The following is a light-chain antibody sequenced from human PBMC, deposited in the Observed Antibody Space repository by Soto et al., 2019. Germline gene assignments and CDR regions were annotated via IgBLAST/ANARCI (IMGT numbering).Light chain of an antibody. V-gene: IGKV1-12*01. Sequence: DIQMTQSPSSVSASVGDRVTSTCRSGQCISSWLAWYQQKPGKAPKLLIYAASSLQSGVTSRFSGSGSGTDFTLTISSLQPEDFATYYCQQANSFPYTFGQVTKLEIK. CDR2: AAS. J-gene: IGKJ2*01. CDR1: QCISSW. CDR3: QQANSFPYT.